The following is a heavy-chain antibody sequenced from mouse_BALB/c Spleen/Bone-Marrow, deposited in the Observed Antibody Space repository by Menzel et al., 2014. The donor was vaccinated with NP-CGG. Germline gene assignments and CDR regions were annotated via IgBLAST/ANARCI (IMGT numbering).Heavy chain of an antibody. CDR2: ISTYYGDA. CDR3: ARGLDY. Sequence: VQLQESGAELVRPGVSVKISCKGSGYTFTDYAVHWVKQSHAKSLEWIGVISTYYGDATYNQKFKGKATMTVDKSSSTAYMELARLTSEDSAIYYCARGLDYWGQGTTLTVSS. V-gene: IGHV1S137*01. CDR1: GYTFTDYA. J-gene: IGHJ2*01.